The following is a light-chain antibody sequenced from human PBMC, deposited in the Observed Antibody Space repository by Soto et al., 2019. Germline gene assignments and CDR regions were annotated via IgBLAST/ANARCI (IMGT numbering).Light chain of an antibody. Sequence: QSVLTQPASVSGSPGQSITISCTGSSSDIGGYNYVSWYQQHPGKAPKLMINDVSNRPSGVSYRFSGSKSGNTAFLTISGLQAEDEADYYCSSYTGDNTHVFGSGTKVTVL. CDR2: DVS. CDR1: SSDIGGYNY. V-gene: IGLV2-14*03. CDR3: SSYTGDNTHV. J-gene: IGLJ1*01.